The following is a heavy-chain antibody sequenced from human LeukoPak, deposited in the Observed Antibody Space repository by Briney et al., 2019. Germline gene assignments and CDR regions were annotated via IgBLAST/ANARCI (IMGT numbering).Heavy chain of an antibody. CDR1: GGSISGYY. D-gene: IGHD3-9*01. Sequence: SGTLSLTCTVSGGSISGYYWSWIRQPPGKGLEWIGYIYSGGSTNYTPSLKGRVTISVDTSKNHFSLKLSSVTAADTAVYYCARADILTGYYPPAFDYWGQGTLVTVSS. V-gene: IGHV4-59*01. CDR2: IYSGGST. CDR3: ARADILTGYYPPAFDY. J-gene: IGHJ4*02.